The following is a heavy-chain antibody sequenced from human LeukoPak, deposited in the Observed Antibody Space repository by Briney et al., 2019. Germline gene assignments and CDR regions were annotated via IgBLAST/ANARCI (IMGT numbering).Heavy chain of an antibody. J-gene: IGHJ4*02. Sequence: ASVKVCCKASGYTFISYYIHWVRQAPGQGLEWMGVINPSGGSIGYAQKFQGRVTMTRDTSTSTVYMELSSLRSEDTAVHYCARSAKGIAVAGIDKTHFDHWGQGTLVTVSS. CDR2: INPSGGSI. V-gene: IGHV1-46*01. CDR1: GYTFISYY. D-gene: IGHD6-19*01. CDR3: ARSAKGIAVAGIDKTHFDH.